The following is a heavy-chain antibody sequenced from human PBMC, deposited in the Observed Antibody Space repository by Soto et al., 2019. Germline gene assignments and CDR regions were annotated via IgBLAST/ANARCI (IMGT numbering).Heavy chain of an antibody. CDR1: GFTVSSNY. CDR3: ARGGSSSRAYYYGMDV. D-gene: IGHD6-6*01. V-gene: IGHV3-53*01. J-gene: IGHJ6*02. CDR2: IYSGGST. Sequence: GGSLRLSCAASGFTVSSNYMSWVRQAPGKGLEWVSVIYSGGSTYYADSVKGRFTISRDNSKNTLYLQMNSLRAEDTAVYYCARGGSSSRAYYYGMDVWGQGTTVTVPS.